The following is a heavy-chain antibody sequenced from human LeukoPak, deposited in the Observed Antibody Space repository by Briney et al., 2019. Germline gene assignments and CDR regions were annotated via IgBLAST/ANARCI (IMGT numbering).Heavy chain of an antibody. CDR2: INHSGST. CDR1: GGSFSGYY. V-gene: IGHV4-34*01. CDR3: ARSRQASGLFSS. J-gene: IGHJ5*02. D-gene: IGHD3-10*01. Sequence: KASETLSLTCAVYGGSFSGYYWSWIRQPPGKGLEWIGEINHSGSTNYNPSLKSRVTISVDRPKNQFFLNVTSLTAADTAVYYCARSRQASGLFSSWGQGTLVVVSS.